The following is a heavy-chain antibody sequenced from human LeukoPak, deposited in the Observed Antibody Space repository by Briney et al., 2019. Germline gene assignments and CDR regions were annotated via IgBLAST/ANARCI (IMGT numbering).Heavy chain of an antibody. D-gene: IGHD3-10*01. CDR3: ARVARGHYYYYYMDV. Sequence: GGSLRLSCAASGFSFSNYGMNWVRQAPGKGLGWVSGITGNGATTYYADSVKGRFTISRDNSKNTLYLQMNSLRAEDTAVYYCARVARGHYYYYYMDVWGKGTTVTISS. CDR1: GFSFSNYG. J-gene: IGHJ6*03. V-gene: IGHV3-23*01. CDR2: ITGNGATT.